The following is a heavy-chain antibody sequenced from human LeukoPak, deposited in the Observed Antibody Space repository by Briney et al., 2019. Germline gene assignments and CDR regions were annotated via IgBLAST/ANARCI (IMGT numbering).Heavy chain of an antibody. J-gene: IGHJ4*02. Sequence: PGRSLRLSCAASGFIFSNYGMHWVRQAPGKGLEWVAVISYDGSNKYYADSVKGRFTISRDNSKNTLYLQMNSLRPEDTAVYYCAKDIRSRYFDWCVEFWGQGTLVTVSS. D-gene: IGHD3-9*01. CDR2: ISYDGSNK. CDR1: GFIFSNYG. CDR3: AKDIRSRYFDWCVEF. V-gene: IGHV3-30*18.